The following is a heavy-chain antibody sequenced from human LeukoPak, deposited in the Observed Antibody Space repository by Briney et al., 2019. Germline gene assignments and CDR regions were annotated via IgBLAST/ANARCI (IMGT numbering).Heavy chain of an antibody. CDR3: AVLVAPGYYYYMDV. Sequence: SETLSLICTVSGGSISSHYWSWIRQPPGKGLEWIGYIYYSGSTNYNPSLKSRVTISVDTSKNQFSLKLSSVTAADTAVYYCAVLVAPGYYYYMDVWGKGTTVTVSS. CDR2: IYYSGST. V-gene: IGHV4-59*11. D-gene: IGHD2-8*02. CDR1: GGSISSHY. J-gene: IGHJ6*03.